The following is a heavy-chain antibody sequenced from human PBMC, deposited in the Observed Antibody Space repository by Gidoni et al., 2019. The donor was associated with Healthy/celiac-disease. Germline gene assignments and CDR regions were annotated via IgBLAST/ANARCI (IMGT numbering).Heavy chain of an antibody. J-gene: IGHJ3*02. D-gene: IGHD3-22*01. CDR3: ALTYDYDSSGYSDACDI. CDR2: IKQDGSEK. Sequence: EVQLVESGGGLVHPGGSLRLSCAASGFPFSSYWMSWVRQAPGKGLEWVANIKQDGSEKYYVDSVKGRFTISRDNAKNSLYLQMNSLRAEDTAVYYCALTYDYDSSGYSDACDIWGQGTMVTVSS. CDR1: GFPFSSYW. V-gene: IGHV3-7*03.